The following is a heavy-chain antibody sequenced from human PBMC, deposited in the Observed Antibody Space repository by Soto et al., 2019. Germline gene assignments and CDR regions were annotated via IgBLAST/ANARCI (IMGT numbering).Heavy chain of an antibody. J-gene: IGHJ4*02. Sequence: QVQLVQSGAEVKKPGASVKVSCKTSGYTFTSYHISWVRQAPGQGLEWMGWISAYNTNTTCAQKFQGRVPMTTATLTSTAYMELRSLRSDDTDVYYCARDTPPTDYWGQGTLVPVSS. CDR3: ARDTPPTDY. V-gene: IGHV1-18*01. CDR2: ISAYNTNT. CDR1: GYTFTSYH.